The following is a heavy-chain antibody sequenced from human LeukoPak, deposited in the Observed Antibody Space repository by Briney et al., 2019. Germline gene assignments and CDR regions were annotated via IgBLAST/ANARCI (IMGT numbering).Heavy chain of an antibody. Sequence: PGGSLRLSCAASGLTLSAYYIDWVRQAPGKGLEWVGRSRSKANRSDTAYTASVNGRFTTSRDESQNSLFLQMNNLKTEDTAMYHCARHHIVLVSDAFDLWGQGTLVTVSS. CDR1: GLTLSAYY. D-gene: IGHD2-21*01. V-gene: IGHV3-72*01. CDR3: ARHHIVLVSDAFDL. J-gene: IGHJ3*01. CDR2: SRSKANRSDT.